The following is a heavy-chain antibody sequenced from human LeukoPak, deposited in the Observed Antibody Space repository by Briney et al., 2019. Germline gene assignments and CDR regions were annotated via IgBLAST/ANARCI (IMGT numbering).Heavy chain of an antibody. D-gene: IGHD6-13*01. J-gene: IGHJ6*02. CDR3: ARDTDYSSPGVPRYYGMDV. Sequence: GGSLRLSCAASGFTFSSFAMNWVRQAPGKGLEWLSYISSSDTIYYADSVKGRFTSSRDNAKNSVYLQMNSLRAEDTAVYYCARDTDYSSPGVPRYYGMDVWGQGTTVTVSS. CDR2: ISSSDTI. CDR1: GFTFSSFA. V-gene: IGHV3-48*01.